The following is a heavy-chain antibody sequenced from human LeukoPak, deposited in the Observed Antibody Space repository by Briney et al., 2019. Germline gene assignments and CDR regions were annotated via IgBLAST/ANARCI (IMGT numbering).Heavy chain of an antibody. CDR2: INYSGNS. D-gene: IGHD3-9*01. Sequence: PSETLSLTCTVSGGSISSYYWSWVRQPPGKGLQWIGYINYSGNSDYNPSLQSRVTMSVDTSKNQFSLKLNSVTAADTAVYYCVRRTYYDTLTGYKYWYFDLWGRGTLVTVSS. CDR3: VRRTYYDTLTGYKYWYFDL. CDR1: GGSISSYY. V-gene: IGHV4-59*01. J-gene: IGHJ2*01.